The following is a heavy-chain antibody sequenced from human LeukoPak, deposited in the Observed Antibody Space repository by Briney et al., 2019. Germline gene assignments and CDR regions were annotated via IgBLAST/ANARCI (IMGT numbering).Heavy chain of an antibody. CDR2: IYYRGST. V-gene: IGHV4-59*01. CDR1: GGSIGSYY. J-gene: IGHJ5*02. D-gene: IGHD3-10*01. Sequence: SETLSLTCTVSGGSIGSYYWNWIRQPPGKGLEWIGYIYYRGSTNYNPSLKSRVTILVDTSKNQFSLKLSSVTAADTAVYYCARVTRYYYGSGSYYRPNWFDPWGQGTLVTVSS. CDR3: ARVTRYYYGSGSYYRPNWFDP.